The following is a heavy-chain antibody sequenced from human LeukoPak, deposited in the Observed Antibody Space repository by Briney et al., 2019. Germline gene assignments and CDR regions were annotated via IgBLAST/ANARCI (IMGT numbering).Heavy chain of an antibody. Sequence: PGGSLRLSCAASGLSIRNFWMRWVRQAPGKGLEWVAIIDKDGNEIKYVDSVKGRFTLSRDNAKNSVYLQMNSLTTEDTALYYCVTDGDKWNDFEYWGQGTLVTVSS. CDR2: IDKDGNEI. CDR1: GLSIRNFW. V-gene: IGHV3-7*01. J-gene: IGHJ4*02. D-gene: IGHD1-1*01. CDR3: VTDGDKWNDFEY.